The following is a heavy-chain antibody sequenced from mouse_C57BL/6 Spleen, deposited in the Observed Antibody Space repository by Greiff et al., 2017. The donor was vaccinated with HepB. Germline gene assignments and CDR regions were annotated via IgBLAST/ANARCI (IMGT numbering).Heavy chain of an antibody. J-gene: IGHJ2*01. CDR2: ISYDGSN. D-gene: IGHD2-4*01. V-gene: IGHV3-6*01. CDR1: GYSITSGYY. Sequence: EESGPGLVKPSQSLSLTCSVTGYSITSGYYWNWIRQFPGNKLEWMGYISYDGSNNYNPSLKNRISITRDTSKNQFFLKLNSVTTEDTATYYCARMDDYDYFDYWGQGTTLTVSS. CDR3: ARMDDYDYFDY.